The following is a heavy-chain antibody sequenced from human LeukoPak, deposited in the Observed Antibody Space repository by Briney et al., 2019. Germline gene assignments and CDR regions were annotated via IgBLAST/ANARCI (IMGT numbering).Heavy chain of an antibody. CDR3: ATGQRYAFDY. Sequence: PGGSLRLSCATSGFSFTDYPMNCVRQAPGKGLEWISNIRTTAEGAKYAYYADSVKGRVTISRDDGKNTLYLHMNSLRDDDTAVYYCATGQRYAFDYWGQGILVTVSS. CDR1: GFSFTDYP. V-gene: IGHV3-48*02. CDR2: IRTTAEGAKYA. J-gene: IGHJ4*02. D-gene: IGHD3-9*01.